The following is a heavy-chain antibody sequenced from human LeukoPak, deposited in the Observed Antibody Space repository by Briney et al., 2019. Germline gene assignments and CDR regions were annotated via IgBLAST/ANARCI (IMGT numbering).Heavy chain of an antibody. CDR2: IYYSGST. CDR1: GGSISSYY. D-gene: IGHD6-19*01. V-gene: IGHV4-59*01. CDR3: ARAVAGFDY. J-gene: IGHJ4*02. Sequence: SSETLSLTCTVSGGSISSYYWSWIRQPPGKGLEWTGYIYYSGSTNYNPSLKGRVTISVDTSKNQFSLKLSSVTAADTAVYYCARAVAGFDYWGQGTLVTVSS.